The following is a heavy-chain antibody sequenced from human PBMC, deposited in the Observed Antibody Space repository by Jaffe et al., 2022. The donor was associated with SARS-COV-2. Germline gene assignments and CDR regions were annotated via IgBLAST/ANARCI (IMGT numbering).Heavy chain of an antibody. CDR3: ARGAGYYYYYMDV. CDR2: INHSGST. J-gene: IGHJ6*03. D-gene: IGHD6-13*01. CDR1: GGSFSGYY. V-gene: IGHV4-34*01. Sequence: QVQLQQWGAGLLKPSETLSLTCAVYGGSFSGYYWSWIRQPPGKGLEWIGEINHSGSTNYNPSLKSRVTISVDTSKNQFSLKLSSVTAADTAVYYCARGAGYYYYYMDVWGKGTTVTVSS.